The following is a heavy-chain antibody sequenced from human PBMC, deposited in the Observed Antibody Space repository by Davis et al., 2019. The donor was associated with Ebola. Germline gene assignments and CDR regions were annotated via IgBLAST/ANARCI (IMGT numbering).Heavy chain of an antibody. CDR2: INPNSGGT. J-gene: IGHJ4*02. CDR3: ARGSIAAAGSADY. V-gene: IGHV1-2*04. D-gene: IGHD6-13*01. CDR1: GYTFTGYY. Sequence: ASVKVSCKASGYTFTGYYMHWVRQAPGQGLEWMGWINPNSGGTNYAQKFQGWVTMTRDTSTSTVYMELSSLRSEDTAVYYCARGSIAAAGSADYWGQGTLVTVSS.